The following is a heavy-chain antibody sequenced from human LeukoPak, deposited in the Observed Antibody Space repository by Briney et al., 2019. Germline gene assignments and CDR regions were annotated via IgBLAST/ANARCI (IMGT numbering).Heavy chain of an antibody. CDR3: AKGDDILTGYSPGDY. CDR1: GFTFSSYG. Sequence: PGGSLRLSCAASGFTFSSYGMHWVRQAPGKGLEWVAVISYDGSNKYYADSVKGRFTISRDNSKNTLYLQMNSLRAEDTAVYYCAKGDDILTGYSPGDYWGQGTLVTVSS. CDR2: ISYDGSNK. D-gene: IGHD3-9*01. J-gene: IGHJ4*02. V-gene: IGHV3-30*18.